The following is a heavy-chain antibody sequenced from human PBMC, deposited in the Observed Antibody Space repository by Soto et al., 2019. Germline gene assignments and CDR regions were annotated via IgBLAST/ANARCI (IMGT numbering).Heavy chain of an antibody. J-gene: IGHJ1*01. Sequence: GGSMRLSCTASGFTFGDYAMSWFRQAPGKGLEWVGFIRSKAYGGTTEYAASVKGRFTISRDNPKSTLFLQMNSLRPEDTAVYYCAKDVHYDIATGIEYFHRWGQGTLVTVSS. CDR1: GFTFGDYA. V-gene: IGHV3-49*03. CDR2: IRSKAYGGTT. D-gene: IGHD3-9*01. CDR3: AKDVHYDIATGIEYFHR.